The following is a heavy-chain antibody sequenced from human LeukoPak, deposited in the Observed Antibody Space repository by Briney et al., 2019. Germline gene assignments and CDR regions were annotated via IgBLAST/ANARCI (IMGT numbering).Heavy chain of an antibody. V-gene: IGHV4-34*01. CDR1: GVSFSGYY. Sequence: SETLSLTCAVYGVSFSGYYWNWIRQPPGKGLEWIGEFNHSGSTNYNPSLKSRVTISVDTSKNQFSLKLSSVTAADTAVYYCASRRFSSSLGYMDVWGKGTTVTVSS. CDR2: FNHSGST. CDR3: ASRRFSSSLGYMDV. J-gene: IGHJ6*03. D-gene: IGHD6-13*01.